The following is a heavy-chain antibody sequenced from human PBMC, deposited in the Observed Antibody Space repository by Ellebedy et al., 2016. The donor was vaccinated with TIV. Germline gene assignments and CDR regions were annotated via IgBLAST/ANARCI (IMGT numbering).Heavy chain of an antibody. CDR3: ARSTEYSGRFHFDY. V-gene: IGHV4-34*01. J-gene: IGHJ4*02. CDR2: IYHRGST. D-gene: IGHD1-26*01. CDR1: GCSISSYY. Sequence: MPSETLSLTCTVSGCSISSYYWGWIREPPGKGLEWIGEIYHRGSTNYNPSLKSRVTISVDKSKNQFYLKLSSVTAADTAVYYCARSTEYSGRFHFDYWGQGTLVTVSS.